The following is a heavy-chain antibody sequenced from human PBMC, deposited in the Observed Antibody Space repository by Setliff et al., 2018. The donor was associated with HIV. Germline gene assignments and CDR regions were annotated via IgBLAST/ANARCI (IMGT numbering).Heavy chain of an antibody. D-gene: IGHD4-17*01. Sequence: SVKVSCKASGGTFSSYGVNWVRQAPGQGLEWMGGIFPFFGSANYAQKFQGRVTITADVSTSTFYMELSSLTSEDTAVYYCARGADGDYRYYMDVWGRGTTVTVSS. CDR1: GGTFSSYG. CDR3: ARGADGDYRYYMDV. CDR2: IFPFFGSA. J-gene: IGHJ6*03. V-gene: IGHV1-69*13.